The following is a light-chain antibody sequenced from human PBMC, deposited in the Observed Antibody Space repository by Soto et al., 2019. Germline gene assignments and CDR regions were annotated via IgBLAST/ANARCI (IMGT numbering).Light chain of an antibody. J-gene: IGKJ4*01. CDR2: AAS. CDR1: QSIGDN. Sequence: IKMTQSPACLSTSVGDRVTITCRASQSIGDNLNWYQQKPGTAPNLLIYAASSLQSGVPSRFSGSGSGTDFTLTISNLQPEDFVSYFCQQSFNTPPTFGGGGKADIK. CDR3: QQSFNTPPT. V-gene: IGKV1-39*01.